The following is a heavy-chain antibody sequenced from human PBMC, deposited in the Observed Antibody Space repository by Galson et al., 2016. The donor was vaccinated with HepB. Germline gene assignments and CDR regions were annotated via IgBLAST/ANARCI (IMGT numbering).Heavy chain of an antibody. CDR3: ARGRLGGRGSGSYGDY. Sequence: SETLSLTCAVSGYSISNGYHWGWIRQPPGKGLEWIGSLYHSGSTYYNPSLKSRVTISVDTSKNQFSLKPNSVTAADTAVYYCARGRLGGRGSGSYGDYWGQGTLVTVSS. CDR1: GYSISNGYH. CDR2: LYHSGST. D-gene: IGHD1-26*01. J-gene: IGHJ4*02. V-gene: IGHV4-38-2*01.